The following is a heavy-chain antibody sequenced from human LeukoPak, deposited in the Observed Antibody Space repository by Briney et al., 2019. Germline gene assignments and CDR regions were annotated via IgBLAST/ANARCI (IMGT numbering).Heavy chain of an antibody. CDR1: GFTFSSYA. CDR3: AGSYSSGWYHYYGMDV. D-gene: IGHD6-19*01. CDR2: ISSNGGST. J-gene: IGHJ6*02. V-gene: IGHV3-64*01. Sequence: PGGSLRLSCAASGFTFSSYAMHWVRQAPGKGLEYVSAISSNGGSTYYANSVKGRFTISRDNSKNTLYLQMGSLRAEDMAVYYCAGSYSSGWYHYYGMDVWGQGTTVTVSS.